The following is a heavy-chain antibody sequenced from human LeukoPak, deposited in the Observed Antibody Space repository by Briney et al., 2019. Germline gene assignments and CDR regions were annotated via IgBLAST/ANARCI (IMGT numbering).Heavy chain of an antibody. V-gene: IGHV3-30*18. J-gene: IGHJ5*02. Sequence: PGGSLRLSCAASGFTFSSYGMHWVRQAPGKGLEWVAVISYDGSNKYYADSVKGRFTISRDNSKNTLYLQMNSLRAEDTAVYYCAKEFFDGDYVNWFDPWGQGTLVTVSS. CDR2: ISYDGSNK. D-gene: IGHD4-17*01. CDR3: AKEFFDGDYVNWFDP. CDR1: GFTFSSYG.